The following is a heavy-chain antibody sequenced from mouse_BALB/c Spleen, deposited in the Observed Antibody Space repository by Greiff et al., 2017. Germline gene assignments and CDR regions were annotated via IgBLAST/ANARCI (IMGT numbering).Heavy chain of an antibody. CDR3: TRRDYGSYAMDY. J-gene: IGHJ4*01. V-gene: IGHV6-6*02. CDR1: GFTFSNYW. D-gene: IGHD1-2*01. Sequence: EVQLVESGGGLVQPGGSMKLSCVASGFTFSNYWMNWVRQSPEKGLEWVAEIRLKSNNYATHYAESVKGRFTISRDDSKSSVYLQMNNLRAEDTGIYYCTRRDYGSYAMDYWGQGTSVTVSS. CDR2: IRLKSNNYAT.